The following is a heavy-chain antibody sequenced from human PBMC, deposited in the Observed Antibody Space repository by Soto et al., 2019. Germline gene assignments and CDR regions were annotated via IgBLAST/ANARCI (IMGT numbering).Heavy chain of an antibody. D-gene: IGHD3-22*01. J-gene: IGHJ3*01. Sequence: QVQLVESGGGVVQPGRSLRLSCAASGFSFRTYGIHWVRQAPGKGLEWVAVIWYDGSNKYYADSVKGRFTISRDNSDNTLYLQMNSLRADDTAVYYCARDRENFYDSSGYYLSDSFDLWGQGTMVTVSS. V-gene: IGHV3-33*01. CDR1: GFSFRTYG. CDR3: ARDRENFYDSSGYYLSDSFDL. CDR2: IWYDGSNK.